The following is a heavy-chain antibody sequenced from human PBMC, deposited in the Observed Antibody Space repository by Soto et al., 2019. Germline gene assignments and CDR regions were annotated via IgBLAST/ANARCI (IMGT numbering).Heavy chain of an antibody. D-gene: IGHD5-12*01. Sequence: QITLKESGPMLVRPTQTLTLTCTFSGFSLSTSGVAVAWIRQPPGEALEWLALIYWDDDRRYNSSLKSRLTISRDTSKDQVVLTMTNMDPMDTATYFCAHSQRGPRDFWGPGILVTVSS. V-gene: IGHV2-5*02. CDR3: AHSQRGPRDF. CDR2: IYWDDDR. J-gene: IGHJ4*02. CDR1: GFSLSTSGVA.